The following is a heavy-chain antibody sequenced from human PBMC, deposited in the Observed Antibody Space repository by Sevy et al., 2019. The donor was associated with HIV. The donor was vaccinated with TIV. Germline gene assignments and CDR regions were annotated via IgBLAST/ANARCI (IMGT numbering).Heavy chain of an antibody. V-gene: IGHV4-59*08. J-gene: IGHJ4*02. CDR1: DDSINSYY. Sequence: SETLSLICSVSDDSINSYYWSWIRQPPGKGLEWIGYIYNNIGSTSYNPSLTSRVTISVDTSKNQFSLKLTSVTAADTAVYYCASGAVVIGTAATPVLDFWGLGSLVTVSS. CDR3: ASGAVVIGTAATPVLDF. D-gene: IGHD2-2*01. CDR2: IYNNIGST.